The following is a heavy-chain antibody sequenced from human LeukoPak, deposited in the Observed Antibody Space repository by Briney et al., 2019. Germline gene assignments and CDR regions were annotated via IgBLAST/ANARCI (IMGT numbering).Heavy chain of an antibody. D-gene: IGHD1-26*01. Sequence: GGSLRLSCAASGFTFSSYAMSWVRQAPGKGLEWVANIKQDGSEKYYVDSVKGRFTISRDNAKNSLYLQMNSLRAEDTAVYYCARDVGGSYDYWGQGTLVTVSP. CDR3: ARDVGGSYDY. J-gene: IGHJ4*02. CDR1: GFTFSSYA. V-gene: IGHV3-7*01. CDR2: IKQDGSEK.